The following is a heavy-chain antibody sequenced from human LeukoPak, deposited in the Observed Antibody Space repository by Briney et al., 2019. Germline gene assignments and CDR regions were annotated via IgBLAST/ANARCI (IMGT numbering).Heavy chain of an antibody. CDR2: IKEDGSEK. CDR1: GFTLSRYW. Sequence: HPGGSLRLSCAASGFTLSRYWMTWVRQAPGKGLEWVANIKEDGSEKYYVDSVNGRFTISRDNAENSLYLQMNSLRVEDTAVYYCARYYYVDSGYSEDAFDVWGQGTMVTVSS. CDR3: ARYYYVDSGYSEDAFDV. V-gene: IGHV3-7*01. J-gene: IGHJ3*01. D-gene: IGHD3-22*01.